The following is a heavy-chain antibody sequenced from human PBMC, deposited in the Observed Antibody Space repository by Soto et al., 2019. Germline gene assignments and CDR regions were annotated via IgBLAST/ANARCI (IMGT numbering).Heavy chain of an antibody. CDR1: GGSISSGGDY. CDR3: ARTRGSSGWLDY. CDR2: IYYSGST. Sequence: SETLSLTCTVSGGSISSGGDYWSWIRQHPGKGLEWIGYIYYSGSTYYNPSLKSRVTISVDTSKNQFSLKLSSVTAADTAVYHCARTRGSSGWLDYWSQGTLVTVSS. V-gene: IGHV4-31*03. D-gene: IGHD6-19*01. J-gene: IGHJ4*02.